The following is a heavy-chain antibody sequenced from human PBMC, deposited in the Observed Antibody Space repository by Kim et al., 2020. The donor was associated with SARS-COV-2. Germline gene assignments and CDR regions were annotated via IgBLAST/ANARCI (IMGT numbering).Heavy chain of an antibody. CDR2: IIGGGGST. V-gene: IGHV3-23*01. CDR1: GFTFSSYA. J-gene: IGHJ4*02. D-gene: IGHD6-19*01. Sequence: GGSLRLSCAASGFTFSSYAMSWVRQAPGKGLEWVSAIIGGGGSTYYADSVKGRFTISRDNSKNTLYLQMNSLRAEDTAVYYCAKSLRIAVAGNDFWGQGTLVTVSS. CDR3: AKSLRIAVAGNDF.